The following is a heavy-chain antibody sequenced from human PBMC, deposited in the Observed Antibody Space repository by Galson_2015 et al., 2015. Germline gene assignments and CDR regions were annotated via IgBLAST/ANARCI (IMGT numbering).Heavy chain of an antibody. J-gene: IGHJ4*02. D-gene: IGHD6-13*01. V-gene: IGHV3-74*01. CDR3: SGGGYSSSWYCNY. CDR2: INSDGSST. Sequence: SLRLSCAASGFTLSSYWMHWVRQAPGKGLVWVSRINSDGSSTSYADSVRGRFTISRDNAKNTLYLQMNSLRAEDTAVYYCSGGGYSSSWYCNYWGQGTLVTVSS. CDR1: GFTLSSYW.